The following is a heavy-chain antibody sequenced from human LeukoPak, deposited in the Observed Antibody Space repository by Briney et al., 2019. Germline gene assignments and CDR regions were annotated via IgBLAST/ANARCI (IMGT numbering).Heavy chain of an antibody. V-gene: IGHV4-59*08. CDR2: IYSSGST. Sequence: SETLSLTCTLSDGSISTYYWSWLRQPPGKGLEWIGYIYSSGSTNYNPSLKSQVTISVDTSKNQFSLKLSSVTAADTAVYYCARRANGYDYWGQGTLVTVSS. CDR1: DGSISTYY. CDR3: ARRANGYDY. J-gene: IGHJ4*02. D-gene: IGHD5-18*01.